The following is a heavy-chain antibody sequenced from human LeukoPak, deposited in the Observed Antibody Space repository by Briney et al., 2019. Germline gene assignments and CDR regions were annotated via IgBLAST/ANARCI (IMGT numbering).Heavy chain of an antibody. CDR1: GGSISSGDYY. CDR2: FSYSGST. Sequence: SETLSLTCTVSGGSISSGDYYWSWIRQPPGKGLEWIRCFSYSGSTYYNPSLKSRITISLDTSKNQFSLKLSSVTAADTAVYYCARDRAGSVAYYCGMDVWGKGTTVTVSS. J-gene: IGHJ6*04. D-gene: IGHD6-19*01. CDR3: ARDRAGSVAYYCGMDV. V-gene: IGHV4-30-4*01.